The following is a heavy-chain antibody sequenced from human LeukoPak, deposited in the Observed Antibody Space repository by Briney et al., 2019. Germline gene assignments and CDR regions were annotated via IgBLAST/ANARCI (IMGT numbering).Heavy chain of an antibody. J-gene: IGHJ3*02. Sequence: PSETLSLTCTVSGGSITNSHFFWGWIRQPPGKGLEWIGSFYYSGSTYYNPSLNSRVTISVDTSKNQFSLKVSSVTAADTAVYYCARLTDAFDIWGQGTMVTVSS. V-gene: IGHV4-39*01. CDR1: GGSITNSHFF. CDR3: ARLTDAFDI. CDR2: FYYSGST.